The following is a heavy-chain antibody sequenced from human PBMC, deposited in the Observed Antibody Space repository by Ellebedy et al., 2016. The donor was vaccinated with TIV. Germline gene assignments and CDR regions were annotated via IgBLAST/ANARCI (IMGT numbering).Heavy chain of an antibody. D-gene: IGHD3-10*01. V-gene: IGHV1-2*02. CDR3: ARSRGPFDN. CDR2: INPNSGGT. J-gene: IGHJ4*02. Sequence: ASVKVSCXASGYTFTSYDINWVRQAPGQGLEWMGWINPNSGGTNYAQKFQGRVTMTRDTSIGTAYMELTGLRSDDTAVYYCARSRGPFDNWGQGTRVTVSS. CDR1: GYTFTSYD.